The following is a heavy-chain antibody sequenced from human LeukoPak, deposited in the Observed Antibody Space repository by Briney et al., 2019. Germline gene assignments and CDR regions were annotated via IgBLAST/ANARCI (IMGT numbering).Heavy chain of an antibody. V-gene: IGHV3-23*01. CDR2: ISGSGGST. Sequence: PGGSLRLSCAASGFTFSSYAMSWVRQAPGKGLEWVSAISGSGGSTYYADSVKGRFTISRDNSKNTLYLRMNSLRAEDTAVYYCAKDGRYSGYVGFDYWGQGTLVTVSS. CDR1: GFTFSSYA. D-gene: IGHD3-22*01. CDR3: AKDGRYSGYVGFDY. J-gene: IGHJ4*02.